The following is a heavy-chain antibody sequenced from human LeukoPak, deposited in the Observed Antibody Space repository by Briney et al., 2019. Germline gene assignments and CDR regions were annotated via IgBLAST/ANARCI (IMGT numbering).Heavy chain of an antibody. V-gene: IGHV3-30-3*01. D-gene: IGHD4-17*01. CDR3: ARATYGDYYFDY. J-gene: IGHJ4*02. CDR1: GFTFSSYA. CDR2: ISYDGSNK. Sequence: GGSLRLSCAASGFTFSSYAMHWVRQAPGKGLEWVAVISYDGSNKYYADSVKGRFTISRDNAENSLCLQMNSLRAEDTAVYYCARATYGDYYFDYWGQGTLVTVSS.